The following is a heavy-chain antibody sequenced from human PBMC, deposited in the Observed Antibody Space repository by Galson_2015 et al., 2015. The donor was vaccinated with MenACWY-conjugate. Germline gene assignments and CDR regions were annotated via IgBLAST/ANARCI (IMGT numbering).Heavy chain of an antibody. CDR3: ARGRTVVVVAARTTIFDY. CDR2: ISSSSSTI. Sequence: SLRLSCAASGFTFSSYRMNWVRQAAGKGLEWVSYISSSSSTIYHADSVKGRFTISRDNAKNSLYLQMNSLRAEDTAVYYCARGRTVVVVAARTTIFDYWGQGTLVTVSS. CDR1: GFTFSSYR. J-gene: IGHJ4*02. D-gene: IGHD2-15*01. V-gene: IGHV3-48*04.